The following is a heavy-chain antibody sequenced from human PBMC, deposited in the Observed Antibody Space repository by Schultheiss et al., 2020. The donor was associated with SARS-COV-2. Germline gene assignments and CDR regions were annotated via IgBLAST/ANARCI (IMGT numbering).Heavy chain of an antibody. D-gene: IGHD6-6*01. CDR1: GYSISSGYY. Sequence: SETLSLTCAVSGYSISSGYYWGWIRQPPGKGLEWIGEINHSGSTNYNPSLKSRVTISVDTSKNQFSLKLSSVTAADTAVYYCARGLKGGAARRNAFDIWGQGTMVTVSS. CDR2: INHSGST. J-gene: IGHJ3*02. V-gene: IGHV4-38-2*01. CDR3: ARGLKGGAARRNAFDI.